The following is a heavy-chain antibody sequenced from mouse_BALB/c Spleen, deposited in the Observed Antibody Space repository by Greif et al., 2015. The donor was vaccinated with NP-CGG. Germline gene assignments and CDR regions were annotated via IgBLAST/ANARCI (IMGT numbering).Heavy chain of an antibody. CDR1: GYTFTSYT. D-gene: IGHD2-4*01. J-gene: IGHJ4*01. CDR3: ARSGIYYDYGGYYAMDY. V-gene: IGHV1-4*01. CDR2: INPSSGYT. Sequence: VQLQQSGAELARPGASVKMSCKASGYTFTSYTMHWVKQRPGQGLEWIGYINPSSGYTNYNQKFKDKATLTADKSSSTAYMQLSSLTSEDSAVYYCARSGIYYDYGGYYAMDYWGQGTSVTVSS.